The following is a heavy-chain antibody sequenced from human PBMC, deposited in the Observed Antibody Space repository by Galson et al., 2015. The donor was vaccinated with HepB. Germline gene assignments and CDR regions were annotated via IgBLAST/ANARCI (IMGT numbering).Heavy chain of an antibody. CDR1: GFTFSDYY. J-gene: IGHJ4*02. CDR2: ISSGSSYT. CDR3: ARELATGHFDY. D-gene: IGHD1-1*01. Sequence: SLRLSCAASGFTFSDYYMSWTRQAPGKGLEWVSYISSGSSYTNYADSVKGRFTISRDNAKNSLYLQMNSLRAEDTAVYYCARELATGHFDYWGQGTLVTVSS. V-gene: IGHV3-11*06.